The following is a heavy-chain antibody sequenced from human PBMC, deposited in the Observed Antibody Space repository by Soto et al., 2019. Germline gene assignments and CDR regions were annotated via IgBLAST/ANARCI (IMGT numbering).Heavy chain of an antibody. CDR3: ARDNSIAAAGSWWFDP. V-gene: IGHV1-46*01. CDR1: GYSFIGYH. Sequence: QVQLVQSGAEVKKPGASVKVSCKASGYSFIGYHMHWVRQAPGQGLEWMGIINPSGGSTNHAQKLQGKVTMTRDTSTRTFYMELNSLRSDDTAVYYCARDNSIAAAGSWWFDPWGQGTLVTVSS. J-gene: IGHJ5*02. D-gene: IGHD6-13*01. CDR2: INPSGGST.